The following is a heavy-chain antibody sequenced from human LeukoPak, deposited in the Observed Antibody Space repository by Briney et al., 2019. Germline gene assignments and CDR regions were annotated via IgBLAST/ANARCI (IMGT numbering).Heavy chain of an antibody. CDR2: IYHSGST. D-gene: IGHD4-17*01. V-gene: IGHV4-38-2*01. Sequence: SETLSLTCAVSGYSISSGYYWGWIPQPPGKGLEWIGSIYHSGSTYYNPSLKSRVTISVDTSKNQFSLKLSSVTAADTAVYYCARADYGDFFDYWGQGTLVTVSS. J-gene: IGHJ4*02. CDR1: GYSISSGYY. CDR3: ARADYGDFFDY.